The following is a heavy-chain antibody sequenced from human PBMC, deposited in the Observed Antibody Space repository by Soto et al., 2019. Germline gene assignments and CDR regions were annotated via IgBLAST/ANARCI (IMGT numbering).Heavy chain of an antibody. V-gene: IGHV1-18*01. CDR2: ISAYNSDV. CDR3: ARADIVATRILDY. J-gene: IGHJ4*02. D-gene: IGHD5-12*01. Sequence: ASVKVSCKASGYTFTSYGVSWVRQAPGQGLEWVAWISAYNSDVNFAQSVQGRVTMTTDTSTSTGYIELRSLRSDDTAVYYCARADIVATRILDYWGQGTLVTVSS. CDR1: GYTFTSYG.